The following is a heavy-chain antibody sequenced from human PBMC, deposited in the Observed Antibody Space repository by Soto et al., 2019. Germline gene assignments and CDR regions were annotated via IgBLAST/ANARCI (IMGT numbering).Heavy chain of an antibody. CDR2: ISSSSSYI. CDR1: GFTFSTYS. V-gene: IGHV3-21*01. CDR3: ARSPNYDILTSYYFDY. D-gene: IGHD3-9*01. Sequence: EVQLVESGGGLVEPGGSLRLSCAASGFTFSTYSMNWVRQVPGKGLEWVSSISSSSSYIYYTDSERGLFPISRDNAQNSLYLQIDSLRAEDTSVYYCARSPNYDILTSYYFDYWGQGSLVTVSS. J-gene: IGHJ4*02.